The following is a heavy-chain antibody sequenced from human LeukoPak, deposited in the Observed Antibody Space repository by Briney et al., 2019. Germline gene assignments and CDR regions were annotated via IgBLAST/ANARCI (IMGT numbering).Heavy chain of an antibody. J-gene: IGHJ4*02. CDR3: ARVGKMVTWGAFYG. CDR1: GGTFSSYA. V-gene: IGHV1-69*13. CDR2: IIPIFGTA. D-gene: IGHD2-21*02. Sequence: GASVKVSCKASGGTFSSYAISRVRQAPGQGLEWMGGIIPIFGTANYAQKFQGRVTITADESTSTAYMELSSLRSEDTAVYYCARVGKMVTWGAFYGWGQGTLVTVSS.